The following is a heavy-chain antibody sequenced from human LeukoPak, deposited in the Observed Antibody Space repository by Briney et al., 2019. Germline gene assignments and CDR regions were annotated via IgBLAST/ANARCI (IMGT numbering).Heavy chain of an antibody. CDR3: ARDPEGATTPEN. V-gene: IGHV3-7*01. D-gene: IGHD1-26*01. CDR2: IKQDGSEK. CDR1: GFTFSSYW. J-gene: IGHJ4*02. Sequence: QSGGSLRLSCAASGFTFSSYWMSWVRQAPGKGLEWVATIKQDGSEKYYVDSVKGRFTISRDNAKNSLYLQMNSLRAEDTAVYFCARDPEGATTPENWGQGTLVTVSS.